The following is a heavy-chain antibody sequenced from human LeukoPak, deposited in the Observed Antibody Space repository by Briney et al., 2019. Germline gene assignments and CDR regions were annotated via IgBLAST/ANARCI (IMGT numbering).Heavy chain of an antibody. CDR3: ATPSPYDFWSGYPQY. D-gene: IGHD3-3*01. CDR1: GYTLTELS. J-gene: IGHJ4*02. V-gene: IGHV1-24*01. CDR2: FDPEDGET. Sequence: ASVKVSCKVSGYTLTELSMHWVRQAPGKGLEWMGGFDPEDGETIYAQKFQGRVTMTEDTSTDTAYMELSSLRSEDTAVYYCATPSPYDFWSGYPQYWGQGTLVTVSS.